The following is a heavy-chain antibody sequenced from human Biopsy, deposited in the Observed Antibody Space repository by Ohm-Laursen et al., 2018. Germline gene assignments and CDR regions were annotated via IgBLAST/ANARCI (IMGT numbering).Heavy chain of an antibody. CDR1: GGSVSSNTNY. CDR3: ARPPTGFWFDP. J-gene: IGHJ5*02. Sequence: GTLSLTCTVSGGSVSSNTNYWAWIRQPPGKGLEWIGSIFYSGIIYYNPSLKSRVGISVDTSKNQFSLNLNSVTAADTAVYYSARPPTGFWFDPWGQGTLVIVSS. V-gene: IGHV4-39*01. CDR2: IFYSGII.